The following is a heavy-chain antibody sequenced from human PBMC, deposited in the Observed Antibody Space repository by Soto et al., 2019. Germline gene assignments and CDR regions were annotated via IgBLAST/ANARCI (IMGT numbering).Heavy chain of an antibody. CDR2: ISSDSIYT. Sequence: QVQLLESGGGLVKPGGSLRLSCAASTFTVSAYYMGWIRQPPGKGLEWISYISSDSIYTNHADSVKGRFTISRDNAKNSLYLQMNSLRAEDTAGYFWATGQQVRMADIWGQGTMVTVSS. V-gene: IGHV3-11*03. CDR1: TFTVSAYY. CDR3: ATGQQVRMADI. J-gene: IGHJ3*02. D-gene: IGHD6-13*01.